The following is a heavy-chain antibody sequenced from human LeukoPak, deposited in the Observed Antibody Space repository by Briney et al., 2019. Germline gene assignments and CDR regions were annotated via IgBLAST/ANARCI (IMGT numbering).Heavy chain of an antibody. V-gene: IGHV1-24*01. CDR1: GNSLMEFS. CDR2: LDPEDGKT. CDR3: AITLKDVVVLAAAMADAFDI. D-gene: IGHD2-15*01. Sequence: ASVKVSCRVFGNSLMEFSIHWVRQAPGKGPEWMGGLDPEDGKTVYAENFRGRFSMTEDTSRDTAYMELSSLRFEDTAVYFCAITLKDVVVLAAAMADAFDIWGQGTFVTVSS. J-gene: IGHJ3*02.